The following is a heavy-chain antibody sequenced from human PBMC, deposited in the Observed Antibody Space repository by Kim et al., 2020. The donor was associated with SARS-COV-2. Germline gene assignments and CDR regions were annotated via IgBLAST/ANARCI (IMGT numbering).Heavy chain of an antibody. Sequence: SETLSLTCGVSGDSINSSSWWVWVRQPPGKTLEWVGEIFHSGSTNVNPSLKSRVNISLDKSKNQFSLKLSSVTVADTAVYYCARGSVITFAAGSSFDIWG. CDR1: GDSINSSSW. CDR3: ARGSVITFAAGSSFDI. J-gene: IGHJ3*02. D-gene: IGHD2-21*01. CDR2: IFHSGST. V-gene: IGHV4-4*02.